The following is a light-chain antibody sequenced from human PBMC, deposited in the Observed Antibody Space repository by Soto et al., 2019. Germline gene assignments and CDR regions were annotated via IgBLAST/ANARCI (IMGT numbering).Light chain of an antibody. J-gene: IGLJ1*01. V-gene: IGLV2-18*02. CDR2: DVS. CDR1: SGDVGSYNR. Sequence: QSVLTQPPSLSGSPGQSVAISCTGTSGDVGSYNRVSWYQQSPGTAPKLMIYDVSNRPSGVPDRFSGSKSGNTASLTIPGLQAEDESDYYCSSYTTSSTYVFGTGTKVTVL. CDR3: SSYTTSSTYV.